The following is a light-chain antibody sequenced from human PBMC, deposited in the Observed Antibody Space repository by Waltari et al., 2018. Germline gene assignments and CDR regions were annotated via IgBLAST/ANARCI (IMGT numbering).Light chain of an antibody. CDR1: STDVGIYNY. CDR3: SSNAGNYLCV. V-gene: IGLV2-11*01. J-gene: IGLJ3*02. CDR2: DVN. Sequence: QSALTQPRSVSGSPGQSVSISCTGTSTDVGIYNYVSWYQQHPGKAPKLVIYDVNRRPSGVPARFSASKAGNTASLTISGLQAEDEADYSCSSNAGNYLCVFGGGTKLTVL.